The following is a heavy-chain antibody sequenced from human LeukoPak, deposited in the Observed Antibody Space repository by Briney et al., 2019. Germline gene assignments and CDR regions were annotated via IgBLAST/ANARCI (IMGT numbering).Heavy chain of an antibody. V-gene: IGHV4-34*01. CDR2: INHSGST. CDR3: ATLAVAGTVVDYYYYGMDV. D-gene: IGHD6-19*01. Sequence: SETLSLTCAVSGGSISSGGYSWSWIRQPPGKGLEWIGEINHSGSTNYNPSLKSRVTISVDTSKNQFSLKLSSVTAADTAVYYCATLAVAGTVVDYYYYGMDVWGQGTTVTVSS. CDR1: GGSISSGGYS. J-gene: IGHJ6*02.